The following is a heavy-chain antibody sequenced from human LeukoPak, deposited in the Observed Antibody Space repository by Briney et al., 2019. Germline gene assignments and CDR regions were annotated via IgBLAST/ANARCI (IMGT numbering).Heavy chain of an antibody. CDR1: GGSISSSSYY. CDR2: IYYSGST. J-gene: IGHJ4*02. D-gene: IGHD1-26*01. V-gene: IGHV4-39*01. Sequence: SETLSLTCTVSGGSISSSSYYWGWIRQPPGKGLEWIGNIYYSGSTYYNPSLKSRVTISVDTSKNQFSLKLSSVTAADTAVYYCARGGIVGATRYWGQGTLVTVSS. CDR3: ARGGIVGATRY.